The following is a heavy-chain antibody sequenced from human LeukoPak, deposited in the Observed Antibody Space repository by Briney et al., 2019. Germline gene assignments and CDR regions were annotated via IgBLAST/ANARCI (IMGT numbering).Heavy chain of an antibody. V-gene: IGHV4-31*03. CDR2: IHYSGST. J-gene: IGHJ6*02. Sequence: SETLSLTCTVSGGSISSGGYYWSWIRQHPGKGLEWIGYIHYSGSTYYNPSLKSRVTISVDASKNQFSLKLSSVTAADTAVYYCARECITMVRGGAVYSYGMDVWGQGTTVTVSS. D-gene: IGHD3-10*01. CDR1: GGSISSGGYY. CDR3: ARECITMVRGGAVYSYGMDV.